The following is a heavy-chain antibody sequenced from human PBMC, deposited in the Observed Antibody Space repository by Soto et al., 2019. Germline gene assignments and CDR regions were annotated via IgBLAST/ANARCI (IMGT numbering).Heavy chain of an antibody. D-gene: IGHD6-19*01. CDR3: ARDIGSGWYFGWFDS. Sequence: SVNASCKTSGYTFTSYGISWVRQAPGQGLEWMGWISAYNGNTNYAQKLQGRVTMTTDTSTSTAYMELRSLRSDDTAVYYCARDIGSGWYFGWFDSWGQGTLVTVS. CDR2: ISAYNGNT. J-gene: IGHJ5*01. V-gene: IGHV1-18*04. CDR1: GYTFTSYG.